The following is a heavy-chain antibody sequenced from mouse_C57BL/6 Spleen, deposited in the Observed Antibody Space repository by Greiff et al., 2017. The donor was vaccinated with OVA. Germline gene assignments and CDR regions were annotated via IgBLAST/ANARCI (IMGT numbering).Heavy chain of an antibody. Sequence: QVQLQQSGAELVMPGASVKLSCKASGYTFTSYWMHWVKQRPGQGLEWIGEIDPSDSYTNYNQKFKGKSTLTVDKSSSTAYMQLSSLTSEDSAVYYCARWVYYDYDDPFFDYWGQGTTLTVSS. D-gene: IGHD2-4*01. CDR3: ARWVYYDYDDPFFDY. CDR1: GYTFTSYW. J-gene: IGHJ2*01. V-gene: IGHV1-69*01. CDR2: IDPSDSYT.